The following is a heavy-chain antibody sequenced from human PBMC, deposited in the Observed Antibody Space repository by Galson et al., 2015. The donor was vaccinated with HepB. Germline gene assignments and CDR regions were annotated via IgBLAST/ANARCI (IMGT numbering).Heavy chain of an antibody. Sequence: SVKVSCKASGYTFTSYYMHWVRQAPGQGLEWMGIINPSGGSTSYAQKLQGRVTMTRDTSTSTVYMELSSLRSEDTAVYYCAREKGYSGYCYDSSGYYSPPFDYWGQGTLVTVSS. V-gene: IGHV1-46*04. CDR3: AREKGYSGYCYDSSGYYSPPFDY. J-gene: IGHJ4*02. CDR2: INPSGGST. CDR1: GYTFTSYY. D-gene: IGHD3-22*01.